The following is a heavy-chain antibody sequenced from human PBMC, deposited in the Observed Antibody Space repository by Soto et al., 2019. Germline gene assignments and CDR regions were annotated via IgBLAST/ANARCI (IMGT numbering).Heavy chain of an antibody. CDR1: GYTFTSYG. D-gene: IGHD3-9*01. CDR3: ARDSYYDILTGYYYGMDV. J-gene: IGHJ6*02. CDR2: IRAYNGNT. V-gene: IGHV1-18*01. Sequence: ASVKVSCKASGYTFTSYGISWVRQAPGQGLEWMGWIRAYNGNTNYAQKLQGRVTMTTDTSTSTAYMELRSLRSDDTAVYYCARDSYYDILTGYYYGMDVWGQGTTVTVSS.